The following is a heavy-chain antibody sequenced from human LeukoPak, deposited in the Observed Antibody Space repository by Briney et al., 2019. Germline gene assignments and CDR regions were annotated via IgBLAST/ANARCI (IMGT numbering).Heavy chain of an antibody. V-gene: IGHV1-46*01. Sequence: GASVKVSCKASGYTFTSYYMHWVRQAPGQGLEWMGIINPSGGSTSYAQKFQGRVTMTRDTSTSTVYMELSSLRSEDTAVYYCATTLASPAYCSSTSCYTNTDAFDIWGQGTMVTVSS. D-gene: IGHD2-2*02. CDR1: GYTFTSYY. CDR3: ATTLASPAYCSSTSCYTNTDAFDI. CDR2: INPSGGST. J-gene: IGHJ3*02.